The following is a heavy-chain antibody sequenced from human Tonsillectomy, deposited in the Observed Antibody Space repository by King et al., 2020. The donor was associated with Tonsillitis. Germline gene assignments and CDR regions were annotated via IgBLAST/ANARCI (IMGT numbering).Heavy chain of an antibody. CDR2: IYYSGST. V-gene: IGHV4-59*01. CDR1: GGSISSYY. Sequence: QLQESGPGLVKPSETLSLTCTVSGGSISSYYLSWIRQPPGKGLEWIGDIYYSGSTHYNPSLESRVTISVDTSKNQLSLKLTSVSAANTAVYYCARDFRYYDSSGPSYYYYYMDVWGKGTTVTVSS. CDR3: ARDFRYYDSSGPSYYYYYMDV. J-gene: IGHJ6*03. D-gene: IGHD3-22*01.